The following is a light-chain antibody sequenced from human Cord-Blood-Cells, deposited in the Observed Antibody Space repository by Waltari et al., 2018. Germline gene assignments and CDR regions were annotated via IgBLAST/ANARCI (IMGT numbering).Light chain of an antibody. CDR2: KDS. CDR3: QSADSSGTYPV. CDR1: ALPMQY. J-gene: IGLJ2*01. Sequence: SYELTQPPSVSVSPGQTARITCSGYALPMQYANWYQQKPGQAPVLVIYKDSERPSGIPERFSGSSSGTTVTLTISGVQAEDEADYYCQSADSSGTYPVFGGGTKLTVL. V-gene: IGLV3-25*03.